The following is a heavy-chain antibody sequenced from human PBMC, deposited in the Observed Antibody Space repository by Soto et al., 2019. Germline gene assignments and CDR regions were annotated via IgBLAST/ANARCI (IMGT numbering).Heavy chain of an antibody. CDR1: GFTFSSYS. Sequence: GGSLRLSCAASGFTFSSYSMNWVLQAPGKGLEWVSTISTSGGSTYSADSVKGRFTISRDNSKNTLYLQMNSLRAEDTAVYYCARDGLGAYTYGSYYFDYWGQGTLVTVSS. V-gene: IGHV3-23*01. J-gene: IGHJ4*02. D-gene: IGHD5-18*01. CDR3: ARDGLGAYTYGSYYFDY. CDR2: ISTSGGST.